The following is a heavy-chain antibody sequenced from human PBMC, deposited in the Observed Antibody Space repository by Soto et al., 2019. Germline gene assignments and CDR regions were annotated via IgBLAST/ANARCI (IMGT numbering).Heavy chain of an antibody. V-gene: IGHV3-23*01. Sequence: PGGSLRLSCAASGFSFSNCAMNWVRQAPGKGLVWVSVISGSGGSAYYAASVQVRFTISRDNSNNTLSLKMNSLRAEDTAIYSCVREGRGWYSRVACDFWGRGTMVTV. D-gene: IGHD6-19*01. CDR1: GFSFSNCA. J-gene: IGHJ3*01. CDR3: VREGRGWYSRVACDF. CDR2: ISGSGGSA.